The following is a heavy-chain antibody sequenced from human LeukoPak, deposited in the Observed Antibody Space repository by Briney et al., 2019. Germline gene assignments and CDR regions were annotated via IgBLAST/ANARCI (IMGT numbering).Heavy chain of an antibody. D-gene: IGHD2-21*02. CDR3: ARAYCGGDCYSAEYFQH. V-gene: IGHV4-59*01. Sequence: SETLSLTCTVSGGPISSYYWSWIRQPPGKGLEWIGYIYYSGSTNYNPSLKSRVTISVDTSKNQFSLKLSSVTAADTAVYYCARAYCGGDCYSAEYFQHWGQGTLVTVSS. CDR1: GGPISSYY. CDR2: IYYSGST. J-gene: IGHJ1*01.